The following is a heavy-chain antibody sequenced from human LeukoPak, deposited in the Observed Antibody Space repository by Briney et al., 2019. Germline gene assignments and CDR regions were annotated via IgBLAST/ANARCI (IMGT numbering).Heavy chain of an antibody. CDR2: ISYDGSNK. CDR3: ARDPLGYYDSSGYYGDAFDI. J-gene: IGHJ3*02. CDR1: GFTFSSYV. V-gene: IGHV3-30-3*01. D-gene: IGHD3-22*01. Sequence: GGSLRLSCAASGFTFSSYVMHWVRQAPGKGLEWVAVISYDGSNKYYADSVKGRFTISRDNSKNTLYLQMNSLRAEDTAVYYCARDPLGYYDSSGYYGDAFDIWGQGTMVTVSS.